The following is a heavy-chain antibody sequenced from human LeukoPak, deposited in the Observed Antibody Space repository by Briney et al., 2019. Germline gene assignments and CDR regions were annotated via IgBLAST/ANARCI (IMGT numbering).Heavy chain of an antibody. CDR2: ISTYNANT. D-gene: IGHD2-15*01. CDR3: ARSSFCSGGTCYSSLDY. J-gene: IGHJ4*02. CDR1: GYTFTSHG. Sequence: ASVKVSCKASGYTFTSHGISWVRQAPGQGLEWVGWISTYNANTNYAQKLQGRVTMTTDTSTSTAYMELRSLRSDDTAIYYCARSSFCSGGTCYSSLDYWGQGTLVTVPS. V-gene: IGHV1-18*01.